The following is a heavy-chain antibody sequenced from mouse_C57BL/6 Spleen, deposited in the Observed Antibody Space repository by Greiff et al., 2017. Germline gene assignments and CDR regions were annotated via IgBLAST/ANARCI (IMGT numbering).Heavy chain of an antibody. CDR2: IHPNSGST. V-gene: IGHV1-64*01. Sequence: QVQLKQSGAELVKPGASVKLSCKASGYTFTSYWMHWVKQRPGQGLEWIGMIHPNSGSTNYNEKFKSKATLTVDKSSSTAYMQLSSLTSEDSAVYYCANYGSTGFDYWGQGTTLTVSS. CDR1: GYTFTSYW. CDR3: ANYGSTGFDY. J-gene: IGHJ2*01. D-gene: IGHD1-1*01.